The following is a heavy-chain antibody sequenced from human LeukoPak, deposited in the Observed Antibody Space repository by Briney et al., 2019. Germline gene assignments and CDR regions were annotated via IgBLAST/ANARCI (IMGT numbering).Heavy chain of an antibody. CDR3: ARSRERICRNPACYVALQAT. V-gene: IGHV4-61*02. CDR1: GGSISSGSYY. Sequence: SQTLSLTCTVSGGSISSGSYYWTWIRQPAGKGLEWIGRIYISETASYNSSLKSRVTILVDTSKNQFSLNLSSVTAADTAIYYCARSRERICRNPACYVALQATWGQGILVTVSP. J-gene: IGHJ4*02. CDR2: IYISETA. D-gene: IGHD2-2*01.